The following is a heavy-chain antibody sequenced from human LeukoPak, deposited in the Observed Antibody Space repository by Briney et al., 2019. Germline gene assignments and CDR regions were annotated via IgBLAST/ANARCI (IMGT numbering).Heavy chain of an antibody. J-gene: IGHJ4*02. Sequence: SETLSLTCTVTGASISNYYWSWIRQTPEKGLEWMGHIHSSGGSSYYPSLKSRLTLSIDTSRNQLSLKLPSVTAADTAVYFCARLGSYHDFWGQGALVTVSS. CDR1: GASISNYY. D-gene: IGHD1-26*01. V-gene: IGHV4-4*09. CDR2: IHSSGGS. CDR3: ARLGSYHDF.